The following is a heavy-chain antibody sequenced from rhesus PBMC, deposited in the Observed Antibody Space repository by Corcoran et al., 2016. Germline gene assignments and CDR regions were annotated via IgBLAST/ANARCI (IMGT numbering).Heavy chain of an antibody. V-gene: IGHV4-165*01. Sequence: QVQLPESGPGVVKPSETLSLPCDVSGGPISGYYLWSWIRPPPGKGLEEVGYIGGSSGSTNYNPSLKRRVTISKDTSKNKFSLKLSSVTAADTAVYYGAKDRGSGWFDYWGQGVLVTVSS. D-gene: IGHD6-31*01. CDR2: IGGSSGST. CDR3: AKDRGSGWFDY. CDR1: GGPISGYY. J-gene: IGHJ4*01.